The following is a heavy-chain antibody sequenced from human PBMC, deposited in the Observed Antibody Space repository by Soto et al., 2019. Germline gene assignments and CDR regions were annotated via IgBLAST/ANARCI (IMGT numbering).Heavy chain of an antibody. CDR3: VRRGDIVALKNGFDL. V-gene: IGHV4-30-4*01. D-gene: IGHD2-15*01. J-gene: IGHJ3*01. Sequence: SATLSLTCTVSGGSISHADYYWSWIRQPPGEGREWIGYIYYTGTTFYNPSLKGGLTMSLDKSKNQFSLKLTSVTAADTSVYYCVRRGDIVALKNGFDLWGQWTMVTVSS. CDR2: IYYTGTT. CDR1: GGSISHADYY.